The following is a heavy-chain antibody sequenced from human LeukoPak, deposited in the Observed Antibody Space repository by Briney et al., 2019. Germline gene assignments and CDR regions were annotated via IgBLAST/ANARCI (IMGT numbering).Heavy chain of an antibody. J-gene: IGHJ4*02. V-gene: IGHV3-23*01. CDR1: GFTFSSYA. Sequence: PGGSLRLSCAASGFTFSSYAMSWVRQAPGKGLEWVSVISGSGGSTYYADSEKGRFTISRDSPKNTLYLQMNSLRAEDTAVYYCAKDRSGSYSGFDYWGQGTLVTVSS. CDR2: ISGSGGST. CDR3: AKDRSGSYSGFDY. D-gene: IGHD1-26*01.